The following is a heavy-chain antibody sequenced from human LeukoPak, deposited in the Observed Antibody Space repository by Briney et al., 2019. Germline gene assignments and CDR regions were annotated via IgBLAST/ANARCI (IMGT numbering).Heavy chain of an antibody. Sequence: GGSLRLSCAASGFTFSSYGMHWVRQAPGKGLEWVAFIRYDGSNKYYADSVKGRFTISRDNSKNTLYLQMNSLRAEDTAVYYCAKDSPRITIFGVAKINRSAIDYWGQGTLVTVSS. CDR2: IRYDGSNK. J-gene: IGHJ4*02. D-gene: IGHD3-3*01. V-gene: IGHV3-30*02. CDR1: GFTFSSYG. CDR3: AKDSPRITIFGVAKINRSAIDY.